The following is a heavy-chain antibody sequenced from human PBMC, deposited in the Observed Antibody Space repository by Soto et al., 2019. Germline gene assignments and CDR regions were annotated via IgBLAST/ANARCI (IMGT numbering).Heavy chain of an antibody. CDR2: ISGSGGST. V-gene: IGHV3-23*01. Sequence: GGSLRLSCAASGFTFSSYAMSWVRQAPGKGLEWVSAISGSGGSTYYADSVKGRLTISRDNSKNTLYLQMNSLRAEDTAVYYCAKGPDPWIQLWFYSYWGQGTLVTVSS. J-gene: IGHJ4*02. CDR1: GFTFSSYA. D-gene: IGHD5-18*01. CDR3: AKGPDPWIQLWFYSY.